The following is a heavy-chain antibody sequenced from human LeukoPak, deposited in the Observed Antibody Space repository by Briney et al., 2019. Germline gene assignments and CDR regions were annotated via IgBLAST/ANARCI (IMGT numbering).Heavy chain of an antibody. J-gene: IGHJ4*02. Sequence: GGSLRLSCAASGFTFSSYAMSWVRQAPGKGLEWVSAISGSGGSTCYADSVKGRFTISRDNSKNTLHLQMNSLRAEDTAVYYCAKDRPNDSSGHFDYWGQGTLVTVSS. CDR3: AKDRPNDSSGHFDY. V-gene: IGHV3-23*01. CDR2: ISGSGGST. CDR1: GFTFSSYA. D-gene: IGHD3-22*01.